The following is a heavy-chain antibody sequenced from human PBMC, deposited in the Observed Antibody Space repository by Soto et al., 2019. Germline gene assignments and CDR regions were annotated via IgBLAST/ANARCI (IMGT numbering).Heavy chain of an antibody. V-gene: IGHV4-59*08. J-gene: IGHJ6*02. D-gene: IGHD3-10*01. Sequence: SETLSLTCTVSVGSIISYYWSWIRQPPGKGLEWIGYIYDSGSTSYNLSLKSRVTISVDTSKNQFSLKLTSVTAADTAVYYCTTQGFGGLHGLVDVWGQGTTVTVSS. CDR1: VGSIISYY. CDR3: TTQGFGGLHGLVDV. CDR2: IYDSGST.